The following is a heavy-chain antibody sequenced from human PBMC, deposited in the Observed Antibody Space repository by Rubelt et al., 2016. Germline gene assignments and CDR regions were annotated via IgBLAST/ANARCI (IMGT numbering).Heavy chain of an antibody. CDR3: ARDGGAGGPVGY. D-gene: IGHD4/OR15-4a*01. J-gene: IGHJ4*02. V-gene: IGHV3-23*01. Sequence: GLEWFSAISGSGGSTYYADSVKGRFTISRDNSKNTLYLQMNSLRAEDTAVYYCARDGGAGGPVGYWGQGTLVTVSS. CDR2: ISGSGGST.